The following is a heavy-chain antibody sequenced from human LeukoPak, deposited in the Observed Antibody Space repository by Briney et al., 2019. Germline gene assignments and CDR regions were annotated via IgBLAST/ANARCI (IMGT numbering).Heavy chain of an antibody. CDR1: GFTFSSCA. J-gene: IGHJ4*02. Sequence: GGSLRLSCAASGFTFSSCAMSWVRQAPGKGLEWVSAISGSGGSTYYADSVKGRFTISRDNSKNTLYLQMNSLRAEDTAVYYCAKDRGSQQLAEEFDYWGQGTLVTVSS. CDR2: ISGSGGST. D-gene: IGHD6-13*01. V-gene: IGHV3-23*01. CDR3: AKDRGSQQLAEEFDY.